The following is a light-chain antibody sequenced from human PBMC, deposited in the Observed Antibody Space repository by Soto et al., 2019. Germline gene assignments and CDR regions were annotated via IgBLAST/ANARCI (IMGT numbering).Light chain of an antibody. J-gene: IGKJ1*01. CDR3: QQRGNWPLT. CDR1: QSVGSY. Sequence: EIVLTQSPATLSLSPGERATLSCRASQSVGSYFAWYQQKPGQAPRLLIYDASNRATGIPARFSGSGSGTDFTLTICSLEPEDFAVYYCQQRGNWPLTFGQGTKV. CDR2: DAS. V-gene: IGKV3-11*01.